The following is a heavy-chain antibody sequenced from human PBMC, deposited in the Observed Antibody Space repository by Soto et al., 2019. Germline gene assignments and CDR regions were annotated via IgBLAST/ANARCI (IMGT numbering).Heavy chain of an antibody. CDR3: AKDRAVALNWFDP. Sequence: GGSLRLSCAASGFTFSSYGMHWVRQAPGKGLEWVAVISYDGSNKYYADSVKGRFTISRDNSKNTLYLQMNSLRAEDTAVYYCAKDRAVALNWFDPWGQGTMVTVYS. J-gene: IGHJ5*02. CDR2: ISYDGSNK. V-gene: IGHV3-30*18. CDR1: GFTFSSYG. D-gene: IGHD6-19*01.